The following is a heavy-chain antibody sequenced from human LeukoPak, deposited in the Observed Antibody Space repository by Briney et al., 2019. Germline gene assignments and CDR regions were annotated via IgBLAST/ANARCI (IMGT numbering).Heavy chain of an antibody. J-gene: IGHJ3*02. CDR3: ARDGSGYYGSGSIQSHDAFDI. Sequence: ASVKVSCKASGYTFTGYYMHWVRQAPGQGLEWMGWINPNSGGTNYAQKFQGRVTMTRDTSISTAYMELSRLRSDDTAVYYCARDGSGYYGSGSIQSHDAFDIWGQGTMVTVSS. V-gene: IGHV1-2*02. D-gene: IGHD3-10*01. CDR1: GYTFTGYY. CDR2: INPNSGGT.